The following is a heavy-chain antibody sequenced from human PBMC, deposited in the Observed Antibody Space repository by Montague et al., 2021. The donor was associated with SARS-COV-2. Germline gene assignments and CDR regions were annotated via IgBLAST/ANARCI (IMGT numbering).Heavy chain of an antibody. CDR1: GGSFSGYY. CDR3: ARRWSSVWGVTVSAELDY. Sequence: SETLSLTCAVYGGSFSGYYWSWIRQPPEKGLEWIGEINQSGRTNNNPSLESRVIISVDTSKNQFSLKLSSVTAADTAVYYCARRWSSVWGVTVSAELDYWGQGILVIVSS. V-gene: IGHV4-34*01. D-gene: IGHD3-10*01. J-gene: IGHJ4*02. CDR2: INQSGRT.